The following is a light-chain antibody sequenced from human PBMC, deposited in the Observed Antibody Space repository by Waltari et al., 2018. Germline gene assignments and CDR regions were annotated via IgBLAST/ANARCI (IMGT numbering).Light chain of an antibody. Sequence: DIVMTQSPDSLAVSLGERATINCKSSPSVLFRSNNKNYLAWFQQRPGQPPKLLIYWASTRDFGVPDRVSGSGSGTDFTLTISSLQAEDVAVYYCLQYYNTPQTFGQGTRVEIK. CDR2: WAS. V-gene: IGKV4-1*01. J-gene: IGKJ1*01. CDR1: PSVLFRSNNKNY. CDR3: LQYYNTPQT.